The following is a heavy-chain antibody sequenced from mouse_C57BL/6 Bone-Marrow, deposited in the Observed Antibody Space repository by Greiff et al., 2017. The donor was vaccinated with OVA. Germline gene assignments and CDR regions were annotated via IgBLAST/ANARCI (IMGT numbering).Heavy chain of an antibody. D-gene: IGHD4-1*01. CDR3: TRPLGY. Sequence: EVQLKQSGAELVRPGASVKLSCTASGFNIKDDYMHWVKQRPEQGLEWIGWIDPENGDTEYASNVQGKATITADTSSNTAYLQLSSLTSEDTAVYYCTRPLGYWGQGTTLTVSS. CDR2: IDPENGDT. V-gene: IGHV14-4*01. CDR1: GFNIKDDY. J-gene: IGHJ2*01.